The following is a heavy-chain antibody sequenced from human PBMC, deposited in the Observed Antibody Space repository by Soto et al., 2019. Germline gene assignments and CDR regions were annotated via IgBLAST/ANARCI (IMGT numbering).Heavy chain of an antibody. CDR3: ASSDYCSGCSCYLFVY. CDR2: ISAYNGNT. V-gene: IGHV1-18*01. J-gene: IGHJ4*02. CDR1: GYTFTSYG. Sequence: ASVKVSCKASGYTFTSYGISWVRQAPGQGLEWMGWISAYNGNTNYAQKLQGRVTMTTDTSTSTAYMELRSLRSDDTAVYYCASSDYCSGCSCYLFVYWGQGTLVTVS. D-gene: IGHD2-15*01.